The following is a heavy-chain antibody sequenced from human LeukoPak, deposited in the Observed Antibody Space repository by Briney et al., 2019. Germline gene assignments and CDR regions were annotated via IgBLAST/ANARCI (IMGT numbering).Heavy chain of an antibody. Sequence: GGSLRLSCAASGFTFSSYAMSWVRQAPGKGLEWVSAISGSGGSTYYADSVKGRFTISRDNAKNSLYLQMNSLRAEDTAVYYCARGGSYYNNWFDPWGQGTLVTVSS. CDR1: GFTFSSYA. CDR3: ARGGSYYNNWFDP. CDR2: ISGSGGST. V-gene: IGHV3-23*01. D-gene: IGHD1-26*01. J-gene: IGHJ5*02.